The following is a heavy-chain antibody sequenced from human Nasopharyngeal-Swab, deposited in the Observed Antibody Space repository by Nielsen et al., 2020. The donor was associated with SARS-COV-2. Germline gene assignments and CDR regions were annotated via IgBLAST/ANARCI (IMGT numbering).Heavy chain of an antibody. CDR1: GYTFNNNG. CDR3: ARESLAATGDLDY. CDR2: ISADSGIT. Sequence: ASVKVSCKAFGYTFNNNGISWVRQAPGQGLEWMGWISADSGITYYAQKFQGRVTMTTDTSTSAAYMELRSLGSDDTAVYYCARESLAATGDLDYWGQGTLVTVSS. J-gene: IGHJ4*02. D-gene: IGHD6-13*01. V-gene: IGHV1-18*01.